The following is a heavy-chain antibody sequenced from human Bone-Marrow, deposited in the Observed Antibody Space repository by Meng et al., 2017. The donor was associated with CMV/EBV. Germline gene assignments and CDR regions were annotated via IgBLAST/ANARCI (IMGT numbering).Heavy chain of an antibody. CDR2: ISNSGTDI. Sequence: GGSLRLSCAASGFTFSDYYLGWVRLAPGKGLEWVSYISNSGTDIYYAGSVKGRFTISRDNAKNSLYMQMNSLRVEDTAVYYCVKYTSGWYGGYWGQGTLVTVSS. CDR3: VKYTSGWYGGY. D-gene: IGHD6-19*01. J-gene: IGHJ4*02. CDR1: GFTFSDYY. V-gene: IGHV3-11*01.